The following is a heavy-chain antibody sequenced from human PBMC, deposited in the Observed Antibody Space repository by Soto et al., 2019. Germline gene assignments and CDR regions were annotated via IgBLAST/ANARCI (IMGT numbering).Heavy chain of an antibody. CDR2: ISGNGEII. CDR1: GFTFGDYY. D-gene: IGHD4-17*01. Sequence: GGSLRLSCAASGFTFGDYYIHWIRRAPGKGLEWISYISGNGEIIQYAASARGRFTISRDNAENSVYLEMDSLRAEDTALYYCARDVDADFRTDFDYWGRGTLVTVSS. J-gene: IGHJ4*02. V-gene: IGHV3-11*01. CDR3: ARDVDADFRTDFDY.